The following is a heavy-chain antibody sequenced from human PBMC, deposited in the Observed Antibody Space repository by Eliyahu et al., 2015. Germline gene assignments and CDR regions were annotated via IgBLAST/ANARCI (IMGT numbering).Heavy chain of an antibody. CDR2: IKQDGSEK. V-gene: IGHV3-7*01. Sequence: EVQLVESGGGLVQPGGSLRLSCSASGFPFXSXWMSWVRQAPGKGLEWVANIKQDGSEKYYVDSVKGRFTISRDNAKNSLYLQMNSLRDEDTAVYYCARDTNGLSGSLGDAFDIWGQGTMVTVFS. CDR1: GFPFXSXW. J-gene: IGHJ3*02. CDR3: ARDTNGLSGSLGDAFDI. D-gene: IGHD1-26*01.